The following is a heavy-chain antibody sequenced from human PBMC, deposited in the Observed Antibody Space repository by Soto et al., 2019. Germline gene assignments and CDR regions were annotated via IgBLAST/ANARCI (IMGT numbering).Heavy chain of an antibody. J-gene: IGHJ5*02. CDR2: IYYSGST. CDR3: ARRSSGWYHWFDP. D-gene: IGHD6-19*01. Sequence: SETLSLTCTVSGGSISSYYWSWIRQPPGKGLEWIGSIYYSGSTYYNPSLKSRVTISVDTSKNQFSLKLSSVTAADTAVYYCARRSSGWYHWFDPWGQGTLVTVSS. CDR1: GGSISSYY. V-gene: IGHV4-59*05.